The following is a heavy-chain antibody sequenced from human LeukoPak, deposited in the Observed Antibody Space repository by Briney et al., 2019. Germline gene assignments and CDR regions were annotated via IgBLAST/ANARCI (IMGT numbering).Heavy chain of an antibody. CDR2: MNPDSGDT. CDR1: GYTFTSYE. CDR3: GRGLGTYDSSDLTWPMMSL. V-gene: IGHV1-8*01. D-gene: IGHD3-22*01. Sequence: GASVKVSCKASGYTFTSYEINWVRQATGHGLEWMGWMNPDSGDTAYAQKFQGRITMTRSTSITTAYMELSSLRSEDTAVYYCGRGLGTYDSSDLTWPMMSLWGQGTQVTVSS. J-gene: IGHJ4*02.